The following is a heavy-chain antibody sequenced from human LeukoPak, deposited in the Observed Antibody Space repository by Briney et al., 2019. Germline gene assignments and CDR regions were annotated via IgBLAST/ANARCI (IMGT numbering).Heavy chain of an antibody. D-gene: IGHD2-21*01. CDR1: GFSFRRYW. Sequence: GGSLRLSCAASGFSFRRYWMHWVRQAPGKGLVWVSRINNDGRSASYAVPVTGRFTMSRDNAKNTLYLQMNSLRAEDTAVYYCVRDVWGDRDGFFEYWGQGTLVTVSS. CDR2: INNDGRSA. J-gene: IGHJ4*02. V-gene: IGHV3-74*01. CDR3: VRDVWGDRDGFFEY.